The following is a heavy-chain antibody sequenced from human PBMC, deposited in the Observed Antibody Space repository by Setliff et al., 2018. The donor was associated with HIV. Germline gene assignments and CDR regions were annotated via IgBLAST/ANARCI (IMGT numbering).Heavy chain of an antibody. CDR1: GGSFSNYY. J-gene: IGHJ1*01. Sequence: PSETLSLTCAIYGGSFSNYYWSWIRHTPGRGLEWIAEINQNGRTNYNPALKSRVLVSLDTSKNQFSLKLSSVTAADTAVYYCARSLWLGDIQHWGQGTLVTVSS. D-gene: IGHD2-21*01. V-gene: IGHV4-34*01. CDR3: ARSLWLGDIQH. CDR2: INQNGRT.